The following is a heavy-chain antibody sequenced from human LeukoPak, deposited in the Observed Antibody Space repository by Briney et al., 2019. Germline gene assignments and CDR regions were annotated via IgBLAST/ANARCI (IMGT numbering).Heavy chain of an antibody. CDR1: GGSISSYY. V-gene: IGHV4-59*01. CDR2: IYSGST. D-gene: IGHD6-19*01. CDR3: AKHNLRSDSSAWFGSFDY. J-gene: IGHJ4*02. Sequence: PSETLSLTCTVSGGSISSYYWSWIRQPPGKGLEWIGYIYSGSTGYNPSLKSRVTISVDTSKNQFSLQLSSVTAADTAVYYCAKHNLRSDSSAWFGSFDYWGQGTLVTVSS.